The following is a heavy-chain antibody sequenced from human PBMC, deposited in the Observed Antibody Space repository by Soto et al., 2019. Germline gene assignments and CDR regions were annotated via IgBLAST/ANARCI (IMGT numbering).Heavy chain of an antibody. CDR2: ISGSGGST. V-gene: IGHV3-23*01. Sequence: GGSLRLSCAASGFTFSSYAMSWVRQAPGKGLEWVSAISGSGGSTYYADSVKGRFTISRDNSKNTLYLQMNSLRAEDTAVYYCAKGLYSSSPKSYYYYAMDVWGQGTTVTVSS. CDR3: AKGLYSSSPKSYYYYAMDV. D-gene: IGHD6-13*01. J-gene: IGHJ6*02. CDR1: GFTFSSYA.